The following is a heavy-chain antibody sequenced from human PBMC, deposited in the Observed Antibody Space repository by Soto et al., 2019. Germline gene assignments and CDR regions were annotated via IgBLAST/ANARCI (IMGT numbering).Heavy chain of an antibody. CDR2: IIPIFGTA. CDR1: GGTFSSYA. Sequence: SVKVSCKASGGTFSSYAISWVRQAPGQGLEWMGGIIPIFGTANYAQKFQGRVTITADESTSTAYMELSSLRSEDTAVYYCASGVITMVRGVIGNYCYYGMDVWGQGTTVTVSS. V-gene: IGHV1-69*13. J-gene: IGHJ6*02. CDR3: ASGVITMVRGVIGNYCYYGMDV. D-gene: IGHD3-10*01.